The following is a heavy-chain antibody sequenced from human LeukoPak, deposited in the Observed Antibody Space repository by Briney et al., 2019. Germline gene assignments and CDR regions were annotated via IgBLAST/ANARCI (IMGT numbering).Heavy chain of an antibody. Sequence: PGGSLRLSCAASGFTFSDYYMSWIRQAPGKGLEWASYISGTGTAIYYADSVKGRFTISRDNAKNSLYLQMNSLRAEDTAVYYCARDVSGNYFLGTLYYFDYWGQGTLVTVSS. J-gene: IGHJ4*02. CDR3: ARDVSGNYFLGTLYYFDY. CDR2: ISGTGTAI. V-gene: IGHV3-11*04. CDR1: GFTFSDYY. D-gene: IGHD1-26*01.